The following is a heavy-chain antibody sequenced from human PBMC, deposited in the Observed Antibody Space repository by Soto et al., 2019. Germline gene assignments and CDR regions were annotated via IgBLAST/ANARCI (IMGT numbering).Heavy chain of an antibody. D-gene: IGHD3-10*01. Sequence: QVQLVQSGATVKSPGASMKVSCKASGYTFINKDITWVRQAAGQGLAWMGWMDSKNDLTVYAQKFKCRVTMNRDTPIGSAYMEMSGLRPEDTAVYYCARVDFWTSYDKRAGWFDRWGQGTLVTVSA. CDR3: ARVDFWTSYDKRAGWFDR. J-gene: IGHJ5*02. V-gene: IGHV1-8*01. CDR2: MDSKNDLT. CDR1: GYTFINKD.